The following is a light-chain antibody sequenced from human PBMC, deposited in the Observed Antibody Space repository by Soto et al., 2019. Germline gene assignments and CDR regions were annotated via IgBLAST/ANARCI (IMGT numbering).Light chain of an antibody. CDR3: LQQRLFPFT. Sequence: DIVMTQTPLSSPVTLGQPASISSRSSQSLVHSDADTYLNWLQQRPGQPPRLLIYKISKRLSGVPDRFTGSGAGTDFTLKISRVAAEDVGTYYCLQQRLFPFTFGGGTKVEIK. CDR1: QSLVHSDADTY. CDR2: KIS. V-gene: IGKV2-24*01. J-gene: IGKJ4*01.